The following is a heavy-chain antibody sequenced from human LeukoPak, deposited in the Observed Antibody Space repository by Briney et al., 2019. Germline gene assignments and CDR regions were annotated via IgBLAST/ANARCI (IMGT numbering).Heavy chain of an antibody. CDR3: ARDPTYSYGYYYYYYAMDV. J-gene: IGHJ6*02. D-gene: IGHD5-18*01. CDR2: ISYDGSNK. Sequence: GGSLRLSCAASGFTFSSYAMHWVRQAPGKGLEWVAVISYDGSNKYYADSVKGRFTISRDNSKNTLYLQVNSLRAEDTAVYYCARDPTYSYGYYYYYYAMDVWGQGTTVTVSS. V-gene: IGHV3-30*04. CDR1: GFTFSSYA.